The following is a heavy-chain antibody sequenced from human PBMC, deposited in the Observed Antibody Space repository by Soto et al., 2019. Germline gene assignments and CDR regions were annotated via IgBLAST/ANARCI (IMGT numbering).Heavy chain of an antibody. CDR2: LYYGRSA. CDR3: SLRSMAVVQEY. CDR1: GDSISSYY. Sequence: QVQLQESGPGLVKPSETLSLTCAVSGDSISSYYCMWIRQPPGKGLESIGYLYYGRSANYNPSLKSRVSLSVDPSRNQCYLPLSSMAAADTAVYYCSLRSMAVVQEYWGQGTLVTVSS. V-gene: IGHV4-59*01. J-gene: IGHJ4*02. D-gene: IGHD3-22*01.